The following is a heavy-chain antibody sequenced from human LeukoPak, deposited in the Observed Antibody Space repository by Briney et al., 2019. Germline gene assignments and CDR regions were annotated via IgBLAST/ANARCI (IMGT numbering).Heavy chain of an antibody. D-gene: IGHD3-22*01. J-gene: IGHJ4*02. CDR1: GYTFTSYD. CDR3: ATSPSYYYDSSGYPDY. Sequence: GASVKVSCKASGYTFTSYDINWVRQATGQGLEWMGWMNPNSGNTGYAQKFQGRVTMTRNTSISTAYMELSSLRSEETAVYYCATSPSYYYDSSGYPDYWGQGTLVTVSS. V-gene: IGHV1-8*01. CDR2: MNPNSGNT.